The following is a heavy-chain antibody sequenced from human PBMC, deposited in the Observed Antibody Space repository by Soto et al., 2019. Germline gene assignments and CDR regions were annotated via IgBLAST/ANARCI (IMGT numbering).Heavy chain of an antibody. J-gene: IGHJ6*02. V-gene: IGHV3-49*03. D-gene: IGHD5-18*01. CDR1: GFTFGDYA. CDR3: TRDLGGYSYGSKDEYYYYGMDV. Sequence: PGGFLRLSCTASGFTFGDYAMSWFRQAPGKGLEWVGFIRSKAYGGTTEYAASVKGRFTISRDDSKSIAYLQMNSLKTEDTAVYYCTRDLGGYSYGSKDEYYYYGMDVWGQGTTVNVSS. CDR2: IRSKAYGGTT.